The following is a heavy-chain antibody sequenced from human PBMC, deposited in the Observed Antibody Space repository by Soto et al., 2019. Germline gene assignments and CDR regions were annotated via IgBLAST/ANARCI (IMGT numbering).Heavy chain of an antibody. Sequence: PSGTLALARAVSDGSISRGEYYWSWIGQPPGKGLEWIGYIFYSGSTYYNPSLKSRIAITVDTAKNQSSMKLASVTDSDPTMYYCAREGPTGVTPEYFDNWGQGTLVTVSS. D-gene: IGHD4-17*01. CDR1: DGSISRGEYY. J-gene: IGHJ4*02. CDR2: IFYSGST. V-gene: IGHV4-30-4*01. CDR3: AREGPTGVTPEYFDN.